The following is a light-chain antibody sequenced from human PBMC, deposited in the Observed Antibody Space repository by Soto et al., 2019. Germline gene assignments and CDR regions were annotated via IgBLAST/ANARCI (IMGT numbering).Light chain of an antibody. V-gene: IGKV3-15*01. CDR3: QQYNNWPWT. Sequence: EIVMTQSPATLSVSPGERGTLSCRASQSVSSNLAWYQQKTGQAPRLLIYGASTSDTGIPARYSGSRSGTEFTVTISSRQSEEFAVYYCQQYNNWPWTFGQGNKVEIK. J-gene: IGKJ1*01. CDR1: QSVSSN. CDR2: GAS.